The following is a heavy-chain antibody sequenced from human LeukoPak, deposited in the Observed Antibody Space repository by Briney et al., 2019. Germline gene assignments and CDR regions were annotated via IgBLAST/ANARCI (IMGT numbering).Heavy chain of an antibody. V-gene: IGHV3-23*01. Sequence: GGSLRLSCAAPGFTVSSNYMTWVRQAPGKGLEWVSAISGSGSSTYYADSVKGRFTISRDNSKNTLYLQVNSLRAEDTAVYYCAKRLGISTGYYYMDVWGKGTTVTVSS. CDR2: ISGSGSST. J-gene: IGHJ6*03. CDR1: GFTVSSNY. CDR3: AKRLGISTGYYYMDV. D-gene: IGHD3-9*01.